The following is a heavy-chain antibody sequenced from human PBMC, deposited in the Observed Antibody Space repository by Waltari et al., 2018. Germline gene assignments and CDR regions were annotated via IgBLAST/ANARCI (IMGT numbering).Heavy chain of an antibody. CDR2: ISYAGTT. Sequence: QLQLQESGPGPVKPSETLSLTCSVSGGSIDTPKHYWSWIRQPPGQGLEWIGTISYAGTTYTNSSLRSRLTMSRDTSKNQLSLTLGSTTAADTAVYYCATYIGASVGTAAFDVWGQGTMVTVSS. CDR3: ATYIGASVGTAAFDV. J-gene: IGHJ3*01. V-gene: IGHV4-39*01. D-gene: IGHD5-12*01. CDR1: GGSIDTPKHY.